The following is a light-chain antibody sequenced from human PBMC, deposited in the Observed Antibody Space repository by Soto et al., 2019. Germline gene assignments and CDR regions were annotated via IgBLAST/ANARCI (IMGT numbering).Light chain of an antibody. CDR1: SSNIGAGYE. CDR2: ENN. V-gene: IGLV1-40*01. CDR3: QSYDSSLSGYV. Sequence: QSVLTQPPSVSEAPGQRVTISCTGRSSNIGAGYEAHWYQQVPGTAPKLLIYENNNRPSGVPDRFSGSKSGTSASLAITWLQAEDEAEYYCQSYDSSLSGYVFGTGSKLTVL. J-gene: IGLJ1*01.